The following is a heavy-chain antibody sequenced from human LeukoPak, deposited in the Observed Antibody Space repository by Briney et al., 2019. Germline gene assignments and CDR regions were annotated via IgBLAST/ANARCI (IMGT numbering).Heavy chain of an antibody. V-gene: IGHV1-24*01. CDR2: FDPEDGET. CDR1: GYTLTELS. CDR3: ARVLERWFDP. D-gene: IGHD1-1*01. J-gene: IGHJ5*02. Sequence: ASVKVSCKVSGYTLTELSMHWVRQAPGKGLEWMGGFDPEDGETIYAQKLQGRVTMTTDTSTSTAYMELRSLRSDDTAVYYCARVLERWFDPWGQGTLVTVSS.